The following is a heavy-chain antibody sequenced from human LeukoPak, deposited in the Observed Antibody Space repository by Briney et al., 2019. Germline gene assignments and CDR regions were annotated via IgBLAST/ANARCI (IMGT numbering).Heavy chain of an antibody. CDR1: GGSISSYY. J-gene: IGHJ4*02. D-gene: IGHD3-16*01. Sequence: SETLSLTCTVSGGSISSYYWSWIRQPPGKGLEWIGYIYYGGSTNYNPSLKSRVTISVDTSKNQFSLKLSSVTAADTAVYYCAREGLIGLIDYWGQGTLVTVSS. CDR3: AREGLIGLIDY. V-gene: IGHV4-59*01. CDR2: IYYGGST.